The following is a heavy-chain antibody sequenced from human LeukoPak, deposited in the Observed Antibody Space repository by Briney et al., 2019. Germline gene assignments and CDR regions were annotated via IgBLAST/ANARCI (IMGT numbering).Heavy chain of an antibody. D-gene: IGHD6-13*01. Sequence: ASVKVSCKASGYTFTSYYMHWVRQAPGQGLEWMGIINPSGGSTSYAQKFQGRVAMTRDTSTSRVYMEVSSLRSEDTAVYYCARTYSSSDEFDYWGQGTLVTVSS. V-gene: IGHV1-46*01. J-gene: IGHJ4*02. CDR3: ARTYSSSDEFDY. CDR1: GYTFTSYY. CDR2: INPSGGST.